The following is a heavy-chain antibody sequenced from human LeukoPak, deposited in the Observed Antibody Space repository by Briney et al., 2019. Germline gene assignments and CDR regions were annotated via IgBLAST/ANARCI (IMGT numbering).Heavy chain of an antibody. CDR1: GFTFSSYA. J-gene: IGHJ6*03. CDR2: ISGSGGSI. V-gene: IGHV3-23*01. D-gene: IGHD1/OR15-1a*01. CDR3: AKDGFRTTYYYYYMDV. Sequence: PGGSLRLSCAASGFTFSSYAMSWVRQAPGKGLGWVSAISGSGGSIYYADSAKGRFTISRDNSKNALYLQMGSLRAEDTAVYYCAKDGFRTTYYYYYMDVWAKGPRSPSP.